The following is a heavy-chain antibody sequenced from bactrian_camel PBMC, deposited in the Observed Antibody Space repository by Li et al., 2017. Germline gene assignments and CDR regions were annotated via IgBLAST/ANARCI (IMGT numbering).Heavy chain of an antibody. CDR1: GRKLNEPG. V-gene: IGHV3S53*01. Sequence: HVQLVESGGVSVQAGGSLRLSCKVSGRKLNEPGMGWYRQAPGNECGWVSTINNDGKTYYANSVKGRFTISQDSARITAYLQMASLKPEDTAVYYCAPDAGQSRCSNGYCYCAWGEGTQVTVS. J-gene: IGHJ4*01. CDR3: APDAGQSRCSNGYCYCA. CDR2: INNDGKT. D-gene: IGHD2*01.